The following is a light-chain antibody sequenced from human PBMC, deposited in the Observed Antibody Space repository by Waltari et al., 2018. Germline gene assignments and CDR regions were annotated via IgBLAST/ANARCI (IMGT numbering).Light chain of an antibody. CDR1: NLGKKY. J-gene: IGLJ2*01. Sequence: SYELTQAPPVSVSPDQTVSLMCSGDNLGKKYAYWYQHRPGQYPILVIYQDNKRPSGIPERFSGSNSGNTATLTISGTQVMDEAVYYCQAWDNNSVLFGGGTKLTVL. CDR3: QAWDNNSVL. CDR2: QDN. V-gene: IGLV3-1*01.